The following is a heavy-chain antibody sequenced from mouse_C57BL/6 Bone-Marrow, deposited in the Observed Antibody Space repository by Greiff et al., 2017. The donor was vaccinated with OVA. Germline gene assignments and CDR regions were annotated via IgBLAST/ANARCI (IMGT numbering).Heavy chain of an antibody. J-gene: IGHJ3*01. D-gene: IGHD2-1*01. V-gene: IGHV1-64*01. CDR2: IHPNSGST. CDR3: AGYGNYERFAY. CDR1: GYTFTSYW. Sequence: QVQLKQPGAELVKPGASVKLSCKASGYTFTSYWMHWVKQRPGQGLEWIGMIHPNSGSTNYNEKFKSKATLTVDKSSSTAYMQLSSLTSEDSAVYYCAGYGNYERFAYWGQGTLVTVSA.